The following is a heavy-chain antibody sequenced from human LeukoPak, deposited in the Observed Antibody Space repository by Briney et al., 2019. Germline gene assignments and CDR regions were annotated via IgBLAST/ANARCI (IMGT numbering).Heavy chain of an antibody. V-gene: IGHV4-34*01. Sequence: SETLSLTCAVYGGSFSGYYWSWIRQPPGKGLEWIGEINHSGSTNYNPSLKSRVTISVDTSKNQVSLKLSSVTAADTAVYYCARIPYSSSSLYYYYGMDVWGQGTTVTVSS. D-gene: IGHD6-13*01. CDR1: GGSFSGYY. J-gene: IGHJ6*02. CDR3: ARIPYSSSSLYYYYGMDV. CDR2: INHSGST.